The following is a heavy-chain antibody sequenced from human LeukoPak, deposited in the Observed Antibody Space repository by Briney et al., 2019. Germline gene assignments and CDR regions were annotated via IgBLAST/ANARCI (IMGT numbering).Heavy chain of an antibody. CDR3: ATSYGDATGPGRDY. D-gene: IGHD1-1*01. CDR2: ISSSGSTI. J-gene: IGHJ4*02. CDR1: GFTFSSDE. Sequence: QSGGSLRLSCAASGFTFSSDEMNWVRQAPGKGLEWVSYISSSGSTIYYADSVKGRFTISRDNAKNSLYLQMNSLRAEDTAVYYCATSYGDATGPGRDYWGQGTLVTVSS. V-gene: IGHV3-48*03.